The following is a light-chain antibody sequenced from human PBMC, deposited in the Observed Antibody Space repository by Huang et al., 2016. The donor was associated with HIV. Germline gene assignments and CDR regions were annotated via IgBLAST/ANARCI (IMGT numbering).Light chain of an antibody. CDR3: LQHYNFPRT. Sequence: AIQMTQSPSSLSASVGDRVTITCRASQGIRNDLDWYQQKPGQAPKVLIYAASNLQSGSPSRFSGSGSGTEFTLTITSLQPDDFATYYCLQHYNFPRTFGQGTKVELK. CDR2: AAS. V-gene: IGKV1-6*01. J-gene: IGKJ1*01. CDR1: QGIRND.